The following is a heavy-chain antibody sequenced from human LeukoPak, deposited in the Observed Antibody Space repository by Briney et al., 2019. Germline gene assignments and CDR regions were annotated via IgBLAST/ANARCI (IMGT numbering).Heavy chain of an antibody. J-gene: IGHJ4*02. CDR1: GFTFSSYG. V-gene: IGHV3-23*01. Sequence: PGGSLRLSCAASGFTFSSYGMSWVRQAPGKGLEWVSAISGSGGSTYYADSVKGRFTISRDNSKNTLYRQMNSLRAEDTAVYYCAKEGRGNDILTGYYLMPFDYWGQGTLVTVSS. D-gene: IGHD3-9*01. CDR2: ISGSGGST. CDR3: AKEGRGNDILTGYYLMPFDY.